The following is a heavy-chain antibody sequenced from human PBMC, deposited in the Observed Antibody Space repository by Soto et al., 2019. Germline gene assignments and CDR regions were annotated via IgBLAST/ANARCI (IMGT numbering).Heavy chain of an antibody. D-gene: IGHD6-13*01. V-gene: IGHV3-33*01. Sequence: QVQLVESGGGVVQPGRSLRLSCAASGFTFSSYGMHWLRRAPGKGLEWVAVIWYDGSNKYYADSVKGRFTISRDNSKNTLSLQMNSRRAEDTAVYYCARWGIAAGDYWGQGTLVTVSS. CDR3: ARWGIAAGDY. CDR2: IWYDGSNK. J-gene: IGHJ4*02. CDR1: GFTFSSYG.